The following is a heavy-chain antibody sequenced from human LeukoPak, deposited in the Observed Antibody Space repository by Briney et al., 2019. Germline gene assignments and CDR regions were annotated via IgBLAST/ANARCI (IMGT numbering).Heavy chain of an antibody. V-gene: IGHV3-11*01. Sequence: PGGSLRLSCAASGFTFSDYYMSWIRQAPGKGLEWVSYISSSGSTIYYADSVKGRFTISRDNAKNSLYLQMNSLRAEDTALYYCAKDSRGTYPYYFDYWGQGILVTVSS. J-gene: IGHJ4*02. D-gene: IGHD3-10*01. CDR2: ISSSGSTI. CDR3: AKDSRGTYPYYFDY. CDR1: GFTFSDYY.